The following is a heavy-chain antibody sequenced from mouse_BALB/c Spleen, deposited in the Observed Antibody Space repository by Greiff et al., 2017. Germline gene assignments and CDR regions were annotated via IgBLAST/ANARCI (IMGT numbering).Heavy chain of an antibody. CDR3: ARRWVPWYFDV. CDR2: ISDGGSYT. D-gene: IGHD2-3*01. J-gene: IGHJ1*01. V-gene: IGHV5-4*02. Sequence: EVLLVESGGGLVKPGGSLKLSCAASGFTFSDYYMYWVRQTPEKRLEWVATISDGGSYTYYPDSVTGRFTISRDNAKNNLYLQMSSPKSEDTAMDYGARRWVPWYFDVWGAGTTVTVSS. CDR1: GFTFSDYY.